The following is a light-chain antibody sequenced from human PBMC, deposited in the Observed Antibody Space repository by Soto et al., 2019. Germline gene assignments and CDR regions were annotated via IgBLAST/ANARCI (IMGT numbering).Light chain of an antibody. CDR1: QNIDDY. V-gene: IGKV1-5*01. Sequence: DIQMTQSPSTLSASVGDRVTITCRASQNIDDYLAWYQQKPGKAPKLLIYDASNLQSGVPSRFSGSGSGTEFTLIISRLQPDDFAAYYCQQYYSYWMVGLGTKVEI. J-gene: IGKJ1*01. CDR2: DAS. CDR3: QQYYSYWM.